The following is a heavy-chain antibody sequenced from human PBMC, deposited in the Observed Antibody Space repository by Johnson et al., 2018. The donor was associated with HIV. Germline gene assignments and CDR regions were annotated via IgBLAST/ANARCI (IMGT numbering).Heavy chain of an antibody. V-gene: IGHV3-7*02. CDR1: GFTVSSNY. J-gene: IGHJ3*02. Sequence: VQLVESGGGLVQPGGSLRLSCAASGFTVSSNYMSWVHQAPGKGLEWVANIKQDGSDKYYVHSVKGRFSISRDNAKNSLYLQMNSLRAEDTAVYYALLGQDGGGIWGQGTMVTVSS. CDR3: LLGQDGGGI. D-gene: IGHD3-16*01. CDR2: IKQDGSDK.